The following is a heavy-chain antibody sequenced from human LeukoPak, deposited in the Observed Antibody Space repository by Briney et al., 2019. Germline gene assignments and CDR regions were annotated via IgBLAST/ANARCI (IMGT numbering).Heavy chain of an antibody. CDR1: GGPFSGYY. D-gene: IGHD3-22*01. V-gene: IGHV4-34*01. Sequence: PSETLSLTCAVYGGPFSGYYWSWIRQPPGKGLEWIGEINHSGSANYNPSLRSRVTISVDMSKNQFSLKLSSVTAADTAVYYCARARGDYYDSSGYYSAFDYWGQGTLVTVSS. CDR3: ARARGDYYDSSGYYSAFDY. CDR2: INHSGSA. J-gene: IGHJ4*02.